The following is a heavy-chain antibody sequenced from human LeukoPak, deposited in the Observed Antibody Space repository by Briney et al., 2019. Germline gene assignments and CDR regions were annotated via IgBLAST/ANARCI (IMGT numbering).Heavy chain of an antibody. CDR2: IIPILGIA. Sequence: SVKVSCKASGGTSSSYAISWVRQAPGQGLEWMGRIIPILGIANYAQKFQGRVTITADKSTSTAYMELSSLRSEDTAVYYCARVSSSSSELLDYWGQGTLVTVSS. CDR1: GGTSSSYA. V-gene: IGHV1-69*04. CDR3: ARVSSSSSELLDY. J-gene: IGHJ4*02. D-gene: IGHD6-6*01.